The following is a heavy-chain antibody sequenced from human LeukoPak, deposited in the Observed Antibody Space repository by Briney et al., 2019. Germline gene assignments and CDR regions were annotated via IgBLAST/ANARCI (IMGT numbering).Heavy chain of an antibody. Sequence: SETLSLTCTVSGYSISSGDYWGWIRQPPGKGLEWIGSIYHSGRTYYNPSLKSRVTISVDTSKNQVSLILTSVTAADTAVYYCARAPLEITFGGVIVIGGFDYWGQGTLVTVSS. CDR1: GYSISSGDY. CDR3: ARAPLEITFGGVIVIGGFDY. D-gene: IGHD3-16*02. V-gene: IGHV4-38-2*02. J-gene: IGHJ4*02. CDR2: IYHSGRT.